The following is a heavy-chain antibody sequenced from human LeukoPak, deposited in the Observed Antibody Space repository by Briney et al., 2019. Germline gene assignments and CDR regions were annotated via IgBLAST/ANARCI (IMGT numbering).Heavy chain of an antibody. J-gene: IGHJ6*02. CDR3: ARLWPMDV. CDR2: IYIAGRT. V-gene: IGHV3-66*01. D-gene: IGHD6-25*01. CDR1: GGSFSGYY. Sequence: ETLSLTCAVYGGSFSGYYWSWIRQPPGKGLEWVSAIYIAGRTFYPDSAKGRFTISRDSSKNSLYLQMNSLRVEDTAVYYCARLWPMDVWGQGTTVTVSS.